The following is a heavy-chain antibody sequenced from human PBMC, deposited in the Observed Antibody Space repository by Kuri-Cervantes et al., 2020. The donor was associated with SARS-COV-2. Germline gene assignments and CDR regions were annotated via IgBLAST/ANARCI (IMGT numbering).Heavy chain of an antibody. V-gene: IGHV4-59*12. Sequence: SETLSLTCTVSGGSISSYYWSWIRQPPGKGLEWIGYIYYSGSTNYNPSLKSRVTISVDTSKNQFSLKLSSVTAADTAVYYCARRICSSTSCYYYNWFDPWGQGTLVTVSS. CDR3: ARRICSSTSCYYYNWFDP. D-gene: IGHD2-2*01. J-gene: IGHJ5*02. CDR2: IYYSGST. CDR1: GGSISSYY.